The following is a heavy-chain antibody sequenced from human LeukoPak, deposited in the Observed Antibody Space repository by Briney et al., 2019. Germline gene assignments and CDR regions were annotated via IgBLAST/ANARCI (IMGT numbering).Heavy chain of an antibody. CDR2: ISNTDETR. Sequence: GGSLRLSCAASGFNFRSYEMNWVRQAPGKGLEWVSYISNTDETRTYADSVKGRFTISRDNAKNSLPLEMNSPRAEDTAVYYCAREIVSAVAGNFDYWGQGTLVTVSS. J-gene: IGHJ4*02. V-gene: IGHV3-48*03. D-gene: IGHD6-19*01. CDR1: GFNFRSYE. CDR3: AREIVSAVAGNFDY.